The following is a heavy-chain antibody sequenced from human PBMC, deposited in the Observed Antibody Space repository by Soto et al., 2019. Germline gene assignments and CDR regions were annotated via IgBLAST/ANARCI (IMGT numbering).Heavy chain of an antibody. V-gene: IGHV3-23*01. Sequence: GGSLRLSCAASGFTFSTSGMSWVRQAPRKGLEWVSAISGSGDTTYYADSVKGRFTISRDNSKNTLDLQMNSLRAEDTGVYYCAKCSGGGCYTAFHIWGQGTMVTVSS. CDR1: GFTFSTSG. J-gene: IGHJ3*02. D-gene: IGHD2-15*01. CDR2: ISGSGDTT. CDR3: AKCSGGGCYTAFHI.